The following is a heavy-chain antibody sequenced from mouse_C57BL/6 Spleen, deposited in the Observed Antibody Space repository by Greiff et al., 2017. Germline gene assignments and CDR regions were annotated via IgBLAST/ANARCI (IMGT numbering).Heavy chain of an antibody. CDR1: GYTFTSYG. D-gene: IGHD2-4*01. Sequence: VQLQQSGAELARPGASVKLSCKASGYTFTSYGISWVKQRTGQGLEWIGEIYPRSGNTYYNEKFKGKATLTADKSSSTAYMELRSLTSEDSAVYFCYYDYDGFAYWGQGTLVTVSA. J-gene: IGHJ3*01. CDR2: IYPRSGNT. CDR3: YYDYDGFAY. V-gene: IGHV1-81*01.